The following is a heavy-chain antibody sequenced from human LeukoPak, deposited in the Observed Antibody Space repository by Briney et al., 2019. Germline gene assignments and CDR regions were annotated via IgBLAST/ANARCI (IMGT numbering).Heavy chain of an antibody. J-gene: IGHJ4*02. V-gene: IGHV1-46*01. Sequence: GASVKVSCKASGGTFSNYAINWVRQAPGQGLEWMGIINPSGGSTSYAQKFQGRVTMTRDTSTSTVYMELSSLRSEDTAVYYCAREGHIAVAGFDYWGQGTLVTVSS. CDR1: GGTFSNYA. CDR2: INPSGGST. D-gene: IGHD6-19*01. CDR3: AREGHIAVAGFDY.